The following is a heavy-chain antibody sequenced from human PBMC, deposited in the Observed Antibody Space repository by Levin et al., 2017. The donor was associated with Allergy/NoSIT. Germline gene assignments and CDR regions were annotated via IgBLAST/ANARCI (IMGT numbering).Heavy chain of an antibody. D-gene: IGHD5-18*01. J-gene: IGHJ5*02. CDR2: ISSSSSYI. CDR3: ARGGWILDWSS. V-gene: IGHV3-21*01. CDR1: GFTFSSYS. Sequence: ETLSLTCAASGFTFSSYSMNWVRQAPGKGLEWVSSISSSSSYIYYADSVKGRFTISRDNAKNSLYLQMNSLRAEDTAVYYCARGGWILDWSSWGQGTLVTVSS.